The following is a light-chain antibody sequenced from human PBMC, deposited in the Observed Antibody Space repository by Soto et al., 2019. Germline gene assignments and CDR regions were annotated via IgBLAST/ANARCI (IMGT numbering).Light chain of an antibody. CDR1: SGHSSYA. CDR3: QTWGTGIPFV. V-gene: IGLV4-69*01. Sequence: QPVLTQSPSASASLGASVKLTCTLSSGHSSYAIAWHQQQPEKGPRYLMKLNSDGSHSKGDGIPDRFSGSSSGAERCLTISSLQSEDEADYYCQTWGTGIPFVFGTGTKVTVL. J-gene: IGLJ1*01. CDR2: LNSDGSH.